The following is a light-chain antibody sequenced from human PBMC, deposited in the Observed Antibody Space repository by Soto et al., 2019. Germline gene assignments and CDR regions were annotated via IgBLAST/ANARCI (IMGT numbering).Light chain of an antibody. CDR3: QQYGRSPLLYT. J-gene: IGKJ2*01. CDR2: GSS. V-gene: IGKV3-20*01. Sequence: EVVLTQSPGTLSLSPGETATLSCRASQSVNSDFLAWYQQKPGQAPRLLVYGSSTRAAGVPDRFSGSGSGTDFPLTISRLESEDFAVYYCQQYGRSPLLYTFGQGTKLGVK. CDR1: QSVNSDF.